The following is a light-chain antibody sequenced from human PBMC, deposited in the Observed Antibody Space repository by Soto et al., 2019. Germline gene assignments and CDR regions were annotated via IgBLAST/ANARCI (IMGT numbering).Light chain of an antibody. Sequence: QSALTQPPSASGSPGQSVTISCTGTGGDVGGYNYVSWYQQHPGKDPRLIIYDVNKRPSAVPDRFSGSKSDNTAALTVSGLQAEDEADYYGSSYAVFNNYVFGTGTKLTVL. CDR3: SSYAVFNNYV. CDR1: GGDVGGYNY. V-gene: IGLV2-8*01. CDR2: DVN. J-gene: IGLJ1*01.